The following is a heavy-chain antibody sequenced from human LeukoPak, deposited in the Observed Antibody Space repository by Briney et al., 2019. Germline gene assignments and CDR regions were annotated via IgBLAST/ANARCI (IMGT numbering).Heavy chain of an antibody. CDR2: IIISGSST. D-gene: IGHD3-22*01. CDR1: GFTFSSYG. J-gene: IGHJ4*02. V-gene: IGHV3-23*01. Sequence: GGSLRLSCAASGFTFSSYGMSWVRQAPGKGLEWVSTIIISGSSTYYADSVKGRFTISRDNSKNTLYLQMNSLRAEDTAVYYCARDFWVDYYDSSGYTYWGQGTLVTVSS. CDR3: ARDFWVDYYDSSGYTY.